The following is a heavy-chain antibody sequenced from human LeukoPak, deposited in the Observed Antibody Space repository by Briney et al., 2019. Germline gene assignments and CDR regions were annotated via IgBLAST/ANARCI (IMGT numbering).Heavy chain of an antibody. CDR1: GGSLSGYY. V-gene: IGHV4-34*01. Sequence: SETLSLTCAVYGGSLSGYYWGWIRQPPGKGLEWIGEINHSGSTNYNPSLKSRVTISVDTSKDQFSLKLSSVTAADTAVYYCARGVVAAPQTFDYWGQGTLVAVSS. CDR3: ARGVVAAPQTFDY. D-gene: IGHD2-15*01. J-gene: IGHJ4*02. CDR2: INHSGST.